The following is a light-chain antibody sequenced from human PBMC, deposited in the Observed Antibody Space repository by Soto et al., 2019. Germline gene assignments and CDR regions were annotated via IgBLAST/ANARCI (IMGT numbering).Light chain of an antibody. J-gene: IGLJ2*01. CDR1: SSDVGGYNY. V-gene: IGLV2-14*01. Sequence: QSALTQPASVSGSPGQSISISCTGTSSDVGGYNYVSWYQQHPGKAPKLMIYDVTNRPSGISSRFSGSKSGNTASLTISGLQAEDEADYYCSSYTRSSTVVFGGGTKVTV. CDR3: SSYTRSSTVV. CDR2: DVT.